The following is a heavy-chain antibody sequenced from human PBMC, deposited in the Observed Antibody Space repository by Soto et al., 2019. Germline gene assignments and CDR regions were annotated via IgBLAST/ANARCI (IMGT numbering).Heavy chain of an antibody. V-gene: IGHV3-30*04. Sequence: PGGSLRLSCAVSGLTFSDYAIHWVRQAPGEGLEWVAVISNGGSKKFYIDSVKGRFTISRDNSRKTLYLQMNSLRAEDTAVYYCARGGSRAFDIWGQGTLVTVSS. CDR2: ISNGGSKK. CDR3: ARGGSRAFDI. D-gene: IGHD3-16*01. J-gene: IGHJ3*02. CDR1: GLTFSDYA.